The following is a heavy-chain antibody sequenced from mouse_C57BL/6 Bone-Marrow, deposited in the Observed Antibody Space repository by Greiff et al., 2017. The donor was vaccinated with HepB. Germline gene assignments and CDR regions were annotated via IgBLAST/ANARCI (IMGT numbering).Heavy chain of an antibody. CDR3: ARQLRLRGYFDY. V-gene: IGHV1-52*01. CDR2: IDPSDSET. Sequence: QVQLKQPGAELVRPGSSVKLSCKASGYTFTSYWMHWVKQRPIQGLEWIGNIDPSDSETHYNQKFKDKATLTVDKSSSTAYMQLSSLTSEDSAVYYCARQLRLRGYFDYWGQGTTLTVSS. CDR1: GYTFTSYW. D-gene: IGHD3-2*02. J-gene: IGHJ2*01.